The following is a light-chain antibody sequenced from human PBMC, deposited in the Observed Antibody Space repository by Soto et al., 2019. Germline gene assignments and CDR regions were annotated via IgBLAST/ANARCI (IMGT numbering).Light chain of an antibody. CDR1: QSVSSK. V-gene: IGKV3-15*01. J-gene: IGKJ1*01. CDR3: QHYNDWPPTWT. CDR2: GAS. Sequence: EIVMTQSPATLSVSPGETATLSCRASQSVSSKLAWYQQKPGQAPRVLIYGASTRATGIPARFSGSGSGTEFTLTISSLQSEAFAVYFCQHYNDWPPTWTFGQGTRVEIK.